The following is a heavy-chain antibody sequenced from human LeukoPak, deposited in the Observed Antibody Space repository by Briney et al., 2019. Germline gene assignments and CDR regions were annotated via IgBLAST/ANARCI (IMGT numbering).Heavy chain of an antibody. CDR3: ARAYSSGWSWFDY. V-gene: IGHV3-11*01. J-gene: IGHJ4*02. D-gene: IGHD6-19*01. CDR1: GFTFSDYY. Sequence: GGSLRLSCAASGFTFSDYYMSWLRQAPGKGLEGVSYISSSCSTIYYADSVKGRFTISRDNANNSLYLQINSLTAEDTAVYYCARAYSSGWSWFDYWGQGTLVTVSS. CDR2: ISSSCSTI.